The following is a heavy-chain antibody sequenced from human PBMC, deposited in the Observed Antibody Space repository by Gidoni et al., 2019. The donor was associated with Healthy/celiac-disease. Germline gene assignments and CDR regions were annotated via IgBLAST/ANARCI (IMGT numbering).Heavy chain of an antibody. V-gene: IGHV3-33*01. CDR1: GFTFSSYG. D-gene: IGHD6-13*01. J-gene: IGHJ4*02. CDR3: ARDQYSSSSYIDY. CDR2: IWYDGSNK. Sequence: VESGGGVVQPGRSLRLSCAASGFTFSSYGMHWVRQAPGKGLEWVAVIWYDGSNKYYADSVKGRFTISRDNSKNTLYLQMNSLRAEDTAVYYCARDQYSSSSYIDYWGQGTLVTVSS.